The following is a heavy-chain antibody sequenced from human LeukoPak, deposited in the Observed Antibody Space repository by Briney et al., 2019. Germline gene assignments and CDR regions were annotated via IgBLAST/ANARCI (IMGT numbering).Heavy chain of an antibody. Sequence: SETLSLTCTVSGYSISSGYYWGWIRQPPGKGLEWIGSIYHSGNPYYNPSLKSRVTISVDTSKNHFSLKLTSVTAADTAVYYCARIATAGIYYMDVWGKGTTVTVSS. CDR3: ARIATAGIYYMDV. D-gene: IGHD6-13*01. CDR2: IYHSGNP. CDR1: GYSISSGYY. V-gene: IGHV4-38-2*02. J-gene: IGHJ6*03.